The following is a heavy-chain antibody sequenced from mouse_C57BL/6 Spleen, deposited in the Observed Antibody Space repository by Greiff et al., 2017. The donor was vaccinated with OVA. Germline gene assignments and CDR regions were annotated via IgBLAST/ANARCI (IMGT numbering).Heavy chain of an antibody. D-gene: IGHD2-1*01. J-gene: IGHJ3*01. CDR1: GYTFTSYD. CDR2: IYPRDGST. CDR3: ARYGAIYYGNGFAY. Sequence: QVQLQQSGPELVKPGASVKLSCKASGYTFTSYDINWVKQRPGQGLEWIGWIYPRDGSTKYNEKFKGKATLTVDTSSSTAYMELHSLTSEDSAVYFCARYGAIYYGNGFAYWGQGTLVTVSA. V-gene: IGHV1-85*01.